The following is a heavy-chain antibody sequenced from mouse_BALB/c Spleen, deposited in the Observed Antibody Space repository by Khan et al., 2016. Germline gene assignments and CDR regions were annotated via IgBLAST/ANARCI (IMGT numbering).Heavy chain of an antibody. CDR2: ISYSGST. J-gene: IGHJ4*01. CDR3: ARADTGDKDGRDY. Sequence: EVQLQESGPGLVKPSQSLSLTCTVTGYSITSDYAWNWIRQFPGNRLEWMGYISYSGSTSYNPSLKSRIHITRDTSKNQFFLQLNSVTSADTTSYSSARADTGDKDGRDYWGKGTSGTVS. V-gene: IGHV3-2*02. D-gene: IGHD1-3*01. CDR1: GYSITSDYA.